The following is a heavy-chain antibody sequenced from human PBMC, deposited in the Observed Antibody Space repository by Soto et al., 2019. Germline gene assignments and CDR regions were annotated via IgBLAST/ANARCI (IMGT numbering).Heavy chain of an antibody. CDR3: ARAPQYGSAGYYYNF. Sequence: QVHLVQSGAEVKRPGVSVKVSCKASGYTFSNYYMHWVRQVPGHGLEWMGIINPSGGGTTYEQRIGGRLTVTRDTSTSTVYMELSRLRSDDTAIYFCARAPQYGSAGYYYNFWGQGTLVTVSS. J-gene: IGHJ4*02. CDR1: GYTFSNYY. CDR2: INPSGGGT. D-gene: IGHD3-10*01. V-gene: IGHV1-46*01.